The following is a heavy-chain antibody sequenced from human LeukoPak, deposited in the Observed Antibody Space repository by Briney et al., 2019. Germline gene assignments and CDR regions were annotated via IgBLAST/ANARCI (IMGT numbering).Heavy chain of an antibody. CDR1: DYSIASGYY. D-gene: IGHD3-16*02. Sequence: SETLSLTCTVSDYSIASGYYWGWIRHPPGKGLERIGSIYHSGSTYYNPPLKTRVTISVDTSKNQFSLMRSSVTAADTAVYYCARVGPQVMITFGGVIVANYFDYWGQGTLVTVSS. CDR2: IYHSGST. CDR3: ARVGPQVMITFGGVIVANYFDY. V-gene: IGHV4-38-2*02. J-gene: IGHJ4*02.